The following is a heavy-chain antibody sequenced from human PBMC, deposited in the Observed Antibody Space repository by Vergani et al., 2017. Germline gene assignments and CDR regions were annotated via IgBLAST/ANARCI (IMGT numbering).Heavy chain of an antibody. Sequence: QVQLVESGGGVVQPGRSLRLSCAASGFIFSSYGMHWVRQAPGKGLEWVAVMWYDGSNKYYADSVKGRFTISRDNSKNTLYLQMNSLRAEDTAVYYCAREVSGYDILTGYYTDAFDIWGQGTMVTVSS. J-gene: IGHJ3*02. CDR1: GFIFSSYG. CDR2: MWYDGSNK. V-gene: IGHV3-33*01. CDR3: AREVSGYDILTGYYTDAFDI. D-gene: IGHD3-9*01.